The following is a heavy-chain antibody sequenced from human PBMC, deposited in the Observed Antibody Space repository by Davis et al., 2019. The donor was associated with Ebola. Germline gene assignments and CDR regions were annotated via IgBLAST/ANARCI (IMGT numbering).Heavy chain of an antibody. CDR1: GFTYSNYA. V-gene: IGHV3-23*01. Sequence: GESLKISCAASGFTYSNYAMSWVRQAPGKGLEWVSGITGRGGSTDYADSVKGRFTISRENSKATLDLQMNSLRAEDTAVYYCAKGDNSGWYGVDYWGKGTTVTVSS. CDR2: ITGRGGST. J-gene: IGHJ6*04. D-gene: IGHD6-19*01. CDR3: AKGDNSGWYGVDY.